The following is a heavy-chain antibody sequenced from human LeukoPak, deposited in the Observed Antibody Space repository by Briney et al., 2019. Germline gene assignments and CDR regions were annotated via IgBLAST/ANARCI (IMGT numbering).Heavy chain of an antibody. CDR2: IYYTGTT. Sequence: SETLSLTCTVAGGSISSSLCYWGWVRQPPGKGLEWIGSIYYTGTTYYSASLKSRVTMSLDTSKNQFSLRLSSVTAADTAVYYCARDLRPFDFWGQGILVTVSS. CDR1: GGSISSSLCY. CDR3: ARDLRPFDF. V-gene: IGHV4-39*07. D-gene: IGHD5/OR15-5a*01. J-gene: IGHJ4*02.